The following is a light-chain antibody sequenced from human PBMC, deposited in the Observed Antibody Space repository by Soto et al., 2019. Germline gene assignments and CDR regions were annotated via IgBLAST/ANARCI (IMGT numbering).Light chain of an antibody. V-gene: IGLV2-14*01. CDR3: SSYTGTRM. J-gene: IGLJ3*02. CDR1: SSDIGGSNY. Sequence: QSALTQPASVSGSPGQSITISCTGTSSDIGGSNYVSWYQHHPGKAPKLMIYEVSNRPSGVSNRFSGSKSGNTASLTISGLQAEDEADYYCSSYTGTRMFGGGTKLTVL. CDR2: EVS.